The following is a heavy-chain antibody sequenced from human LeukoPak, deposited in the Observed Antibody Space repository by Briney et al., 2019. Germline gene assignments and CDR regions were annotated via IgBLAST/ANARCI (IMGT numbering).Heavy chain of an antibody. V-gene: IGHV4-39*07. D-gene: IGHD1-26*01. CDR3: ARDQSSWFDP. CDR1: GGSISSSSYS. Sequence: PSETLSLTCTVSGGSISSSSYSWGWIRQPPGKGLEWIGSIYYGGSTYYNPSLESRVTISVDTSKNQFSLKLSSVTAADTAVYYCARDQSSWFDPWGQGTLVTVSS. J-gene: IGHJ5*02. CDR2: IYYGGST.